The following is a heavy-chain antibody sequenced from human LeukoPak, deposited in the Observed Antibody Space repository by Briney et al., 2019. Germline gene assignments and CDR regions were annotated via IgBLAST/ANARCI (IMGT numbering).Heavy chain of an antibody. V-gene: IGHV3-23*01. D-gene: IGHD3-16*02. CDR3: AKDSTFGGVIVDY. J-gene: IGHJ4*02. CDR2: ISGSGGST. CDR1: GFTFNTYG. Sequence: GGTLRLSCAASGFTFNTYGMTWVRQAPGKGLEWVSAISGSGGSTYYADSVKGRFTISRDNSKNTLYLQMNSLRAEDTAVYYCAKDSTFGGVIVDYWGQGTLVTVSS.